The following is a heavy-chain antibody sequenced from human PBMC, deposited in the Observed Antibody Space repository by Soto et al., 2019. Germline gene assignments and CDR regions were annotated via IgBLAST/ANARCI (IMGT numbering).Heavy chain of an antibody. V-gene: IGHV1-69*12. CDR3: ARDGDFGVVIMV. D-gene: IGHD3-3*01. Sequence: QVQLVQSGAEVKKPGSSVKVSCKASGGTFSSYAISWVRQAPGQGLEWMGGIIPIFGTANYDQKFQGRVTITADESTGTACMELSSPRSEDTAVYYCARDGDFGVVIMVWGEGTLVTVSS. CDR2: IIPIFGTA. J-gene: IGHJ4*02. CDR1: GGTFSSYA.